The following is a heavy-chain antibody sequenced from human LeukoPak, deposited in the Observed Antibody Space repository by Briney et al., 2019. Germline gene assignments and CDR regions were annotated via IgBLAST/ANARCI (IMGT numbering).Heavy chain of an antibody. D-gene: IGHD4-11*01. CDR3: ARAGATVTTNYFDP. CDR2: ISHDGSNK. Sequence: GGSLRLSCAASGFTFSTYVIHWVRQAPGKGLEWVAVISHDGSNKYYADSVKGRFTISRDNSKNTVSLQMSSLRADDTAVYYCARAGATVTTNYFDPWGQGTLVTVSS. V-gene: IGHV3-30-3*01. CDR1: GFTFSTYV. J-gene: IGHJ5*02.